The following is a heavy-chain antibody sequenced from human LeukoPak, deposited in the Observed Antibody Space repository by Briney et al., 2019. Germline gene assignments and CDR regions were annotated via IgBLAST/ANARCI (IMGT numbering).Heavy chain of an antibody. J-gene: IGHJ4*02. CDR1: GYTFTGYY. CDR2: INPNSGGT. D-gene: IGHD3-10*01. Sequence: ASVKVSCKASGYTFTGYYMHWVRQAPGQGLEWMGWINPNSGGTNYAQKFQGRVTMTRDTSISTAYMELSRLRSEDTAVYYCAKGRPGDSFDYGDYWGQGTLVTVSS. CDR3: AKGRPGDSFDYGDY. V-gene: IGHV1-2*02.